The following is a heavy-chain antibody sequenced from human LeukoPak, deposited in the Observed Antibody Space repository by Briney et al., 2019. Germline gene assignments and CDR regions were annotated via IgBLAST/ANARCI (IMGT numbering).Heavy chain of an antibody. D-gene: IGHD3-22*01. J-gene: IGHJ3*02. CDR1: GYTFTNYY. CDR2: INPSGGTT. V-gene: IGHV1-46*01. CDR3: ASSWLIDYYDSSANTPGLDAFDI. Sequence: EASVKVSCKASGYTFTNYYIHWVRQAPGQGLEWMGIINPSGGTTRYAQKFQVRVTMTRDTSTSTAYMELSSLRSEDTAVYYCASSWLIDYYDSSANTPGLDAFDIWGQGTMVTVSS.